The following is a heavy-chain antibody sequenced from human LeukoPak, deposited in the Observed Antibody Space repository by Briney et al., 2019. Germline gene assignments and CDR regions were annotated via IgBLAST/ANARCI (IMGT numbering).Heavy chain of an antibody. D-gene: IGHD5-18*01. CDR2: IHHSGTT. V-gene: IGHV4-38-2*02. CDR1: GYSISSGFY. J-gene: IGHJ4*02. Sequence: KASETLSLTCTVSGYSISSGFYWGWIRQSPGKGLEWIGTIHHSGTTYYNPSLKSRVTISVDTSKNQFSLNLRSVTAADTAVYYCARARGYSYGYPDYWGQGTLVTVSS. CDR3: ARARGYSYGYPDY.